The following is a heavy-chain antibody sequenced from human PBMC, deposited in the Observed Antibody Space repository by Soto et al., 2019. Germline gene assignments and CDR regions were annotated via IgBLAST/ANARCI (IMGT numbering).Heavy chain of an antibody. D-gene: IGHD3-10*01. CDR2: IYPGDSDT. J-gene: IGHJ4*02. Sequence: GESLKISCKGSGYSFTSYWIGWVRQMPGKGLEWMGIIYPGDSDTRYSPSFQGQVTISADKSISTAYLQWSSLKASDTAMYYCARLYEYYYGSGSYDDYFDYWGQGTLVTVSS. CDR3: ARLYEYYYGSGSYDDYFDY. V-gene: IGHV5-51*01. CDR1: GYSFTSYW.